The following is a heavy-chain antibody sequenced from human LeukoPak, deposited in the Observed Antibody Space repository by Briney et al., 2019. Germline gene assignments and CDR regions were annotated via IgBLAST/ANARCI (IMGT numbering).Heavy chain of an antibody. Sequence: SVKVSCKASGFTFTSSAMQWVRQARGQRREWIGWIVVGSGNTNYAQKFQERVTITRDMSTSTAYMELSSLRSEDTAVYYCAAVNPYYYGSGSNFDYWGQGTLVTVSS. D-gene: IGHD3-10*01. CDR2: IVVGSGNT. CDR3: AAVNPYYYGSGSNFDY. V-gene: IGHV1-58*02. J-gene: IGHJ4*02. CDR1: GFTFTSSA.